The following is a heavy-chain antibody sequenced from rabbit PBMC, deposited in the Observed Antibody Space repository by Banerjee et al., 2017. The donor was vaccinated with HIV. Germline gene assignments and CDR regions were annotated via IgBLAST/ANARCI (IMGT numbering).Heavy chain of an antibody. CDR1: GFSLSNNYV. CDR3: ARDAGYAGSNL. V-gene: IGHV1S40*01. CDR2: INTSSGNI. J-gene: IGHJ4*01. Sequence: QSLQESGGGLFQPGGSLALTCKASGFSLSNNYVMCWVRQAPGKGLEWIGCINTSSGNIVYASWAKGRFTISKTSSTTVTLQMTSLTVADTATYFCARDAGYAGSNLWGPGTLVTVS. D-gene: IGHD4-2*01.